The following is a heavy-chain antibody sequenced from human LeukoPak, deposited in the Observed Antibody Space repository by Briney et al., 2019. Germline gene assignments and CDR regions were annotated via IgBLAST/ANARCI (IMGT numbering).Heavy chain of an antibody. V-gene: IGHV1-18*01. CDR2: ISAYNGNT. CDR3: ARDQKERLVGGTSDY. J-gene: IGHJ4*02. D-gene: IGHD6-13*01. Sequence: ASVKVSCKASGYTFTSYGISWVRQAPGQGLEWMGWISAYNGNTNYAQKLQGRVTITTDTSTSTAYMELRSLRSDDTAVYYCARDQKERLVGGTSDYWAQEPLATVS. CDR1: GYTFTSYG.